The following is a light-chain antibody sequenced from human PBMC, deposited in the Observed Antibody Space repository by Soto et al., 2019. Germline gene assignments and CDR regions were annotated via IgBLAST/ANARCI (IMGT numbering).Light chain of an antibody. J-gene: IGKJ3*01. CDR3: QQYGTSPFT. CDR1: QTVNNNY. V-gene: IGKV3-20*01. Sequence: EIVLTQSPGTLSLSPGERATLSCRASQTVNNNYLTWYQQTPGQAPRLLIYGASSRATGIPDKFSDSGSGTDFTLTISRLEPEDFAVYYGQQYGTSPFTFGPGTKVDIK. CDR2: GAS.